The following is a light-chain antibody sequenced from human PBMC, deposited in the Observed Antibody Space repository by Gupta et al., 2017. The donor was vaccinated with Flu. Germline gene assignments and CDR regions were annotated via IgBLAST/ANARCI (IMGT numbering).Light chain of an antibody. J-gene: IGKJ1*01. CDR2: EAS. CDR1: QPINVW. CDR3: QQYKSHWT. Sequence: QSPSIVSASVGDRVTITCRASQPINVWLAWYQQKANKAPKLLISEASRLEGGVPSRFSGSGFGTEFTLTSSSLQPDDYATYYCQQYKSHWTFGQGTKVEVK. V-gene: IGKV1-5*03.